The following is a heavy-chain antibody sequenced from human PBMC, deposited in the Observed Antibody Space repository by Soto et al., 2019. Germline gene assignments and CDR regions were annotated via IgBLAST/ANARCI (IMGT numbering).Heavy chain of an antibody. D-gene: IGHD2-15*01. V-gene: IGHV1-69*02. J-gene: IGHJ3*02. Sequence: GASVKVSCKASGGTFSSYTISWVRQAPGQGLEWMGRIIPILGIANYAQKFQGRVTMTTDKSTSTAYMELRSLTSDDTAVYYCARTRGVAAAFFDIWGQGTMVTVSS. CDR1: GGTFSSYT. CDR3: ARTRGVAAAFFDI. CDR2: IIPILGIA.